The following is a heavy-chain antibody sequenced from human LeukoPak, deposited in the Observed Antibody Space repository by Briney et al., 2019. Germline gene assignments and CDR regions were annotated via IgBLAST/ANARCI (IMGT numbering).Heavy chain of an antibody. D-gene: IGHD1-26*01. J-gene: IGHJ3*02. V-gene: IGHV3-64*01. CDR1: GFTFSNYA. CDR3: ARDLSGTFSVAI. Sequence: GGSLRLSCAVSGFTFSNYAMHWVRQAPGKGLEYVATISGNGGRTYYANSVKGRFTISRDNSKNSLYLQMGSLRPEDMAVYYCARDLSGTFSVAIWGQGRLATVYS. CDR2: ISGNGGRT.